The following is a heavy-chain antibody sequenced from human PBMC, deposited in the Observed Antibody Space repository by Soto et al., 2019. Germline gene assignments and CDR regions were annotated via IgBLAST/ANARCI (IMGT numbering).Heavy chain of an antibody. Sequence: SVKVSCKASGGTFSSYAISWVRQAPGQGLEWMGGIIPIFGTANYAQKFQGRVTITADKSTSTAYMELSSLRSEDTAVYYCARNTPGYSSGWRVLGDAFDIWGQGTMVTVSS. J-gene: IGHJ3*02. CDR2: IIPIFGTA. D-gene: IGHD6-19*01. CDR3: ARNTPGYSSGWRVLGDAFDI. CDR1: GGTFSSYA. V-gene: IGHV1-69*06.